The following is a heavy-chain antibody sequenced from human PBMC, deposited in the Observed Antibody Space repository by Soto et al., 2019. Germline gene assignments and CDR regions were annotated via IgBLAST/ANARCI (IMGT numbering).Heavy chain of an antibody. Sequence: GGSLRLSCAASGFTFSSYAMSWVRQAPGKGLEWVSAISGSGGSTYYADSVKGRFTISRDNSKNTLYLQMNSLRAEDTAVYYCAKDFVIAVAGYRQTSDAFDIWGQGTMVTVSS. V-gene: IGHV3-23*01. J-gene: IGHJ3*02. CDR1: GFTFSSYA. D-gene: IGHD6-19*01. CDR2: ISGSGGST. CDR3: AKDFVIAVAGYRQTSDAFDI.